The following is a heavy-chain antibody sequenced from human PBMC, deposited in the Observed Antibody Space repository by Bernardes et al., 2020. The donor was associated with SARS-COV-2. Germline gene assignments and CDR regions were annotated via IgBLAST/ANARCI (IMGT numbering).Heavy chain of an antibody. V-gene: IGHV1-46*03. D-gene: IGHD6-19*01. Sequence: ASVKVSCKASGYTLTNYYIHWVRQAPGQGLEWMGILDPTDGSTNYAQRFQGRVTMTSDTPTSTVYLEVRSLRSEDTAVYFCARGYTNGWPPYYFDYWGQGTLVTVSS. CDR2: LDPTDGST. J-gene: IGHJ4*02. CDR3: ARGYTNGWPPYYFDY. CDR1: GYTLTNYY.